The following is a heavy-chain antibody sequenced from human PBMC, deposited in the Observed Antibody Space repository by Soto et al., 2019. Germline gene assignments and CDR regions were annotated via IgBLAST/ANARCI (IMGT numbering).Heavy chain of an antibody. CDR2: IIPIFGTA. J-gene: IGHJ6*02. V-gene: IGHV1-69*13. D-gene: IGHD3-3*01. CDR1: GGTFSSYA. CDR3: ARDPNIKGVVGTSTYYGMDV. Sequence: SVKVSCKASGGTFSSYAISWVRQAPGQGLEWMGGIIPIFGTANYAQKFQGRVTITADESTSTAYMELSSLRSEDTAVYYCARDPNIKGVVGTSTYYGMDVWGQGTTVTVSS.